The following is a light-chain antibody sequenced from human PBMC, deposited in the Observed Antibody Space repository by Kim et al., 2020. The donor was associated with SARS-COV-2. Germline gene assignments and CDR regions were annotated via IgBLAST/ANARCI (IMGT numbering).Light chain of an antibody. CDR3: QAWDSSTVV. J-gene: IGLJ2*01. V-gene: IGLV3-1*01. CDR2: QDS. CDR1: KLGDKY. Sequence: LPPGQTASITCSGDKLGDKYACWYQQKPGQSPVLVIYQDSKRPSGIPERFSGSNSGNTATLTISGTQAMDEADYYCQAWDSSTVVFGGGTQLTV.